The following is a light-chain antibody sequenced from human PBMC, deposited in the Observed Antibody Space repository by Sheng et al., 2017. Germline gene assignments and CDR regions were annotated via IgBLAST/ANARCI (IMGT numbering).Light chain of an antibody. CDR2: DAS. Sequence: EIVMTQSPATLSVSPGEGATLSCRASQSIINNYVAWFQQKAGQAPRLLIYDASNRATGIPDRFSGSGSGTDFSLTVSRLDPEDFAVYYCQQSATSPLTFGGGTKVEIK. V-gene: IGKV3-20*01. J-gene: IGKJ4*01. CDR1: QSIINNY. CDR3: QQSATSPLT.